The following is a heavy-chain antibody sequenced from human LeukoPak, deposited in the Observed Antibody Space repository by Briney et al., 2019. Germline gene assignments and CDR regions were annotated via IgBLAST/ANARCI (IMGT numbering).Heavy chain of an antibody. CDR1: GGTFSSYA. D-gene: IGHD5-18*01. CDR3: ARGQKYTSGYTVTELGSRYFDY. Sequence: SVKVSCKASGGTFSSYAISRVRQAPGQGLEWMGGIIPIFGTANYAQKFQGRVTITADKSTSTAYMELSSLRSEDTAVYYCARGQKYTSGYTVTELGSRYFDYWGQGTLVTVSS. V-gene: IGHV1-69*06. J-gene: IGHJ4*02. CDR2: IIPIFGTA.